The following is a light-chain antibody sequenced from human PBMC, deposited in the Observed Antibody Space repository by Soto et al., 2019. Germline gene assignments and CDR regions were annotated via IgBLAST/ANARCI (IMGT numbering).Light chain of an antibody. Sequence: EIVLTQSPGTLSLSPGERATLSCRASQSVSSTYLAWYRQKPGQAPRLLIYGASSRATGIPDRFSGSGSGTDFTLTISRLEPEDFAVYYRQQYGSSTWTFGQGTKVE. CDR3: QQYGSSTWT. V-gene: IGKV3-20*01. CDR1: QSVSSTY. CDR2: GAS. J-gene: IGKJ1*01.